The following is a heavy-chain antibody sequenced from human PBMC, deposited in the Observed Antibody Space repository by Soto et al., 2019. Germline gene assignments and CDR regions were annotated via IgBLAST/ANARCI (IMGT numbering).Heavy chain of an antibody. V-gene: IGHV4-59*12. CDR2: IYYSGST. Sequence: PSETLSLTCTVSGGSISSYYWSWIRQPPGKGLEWIGYIYYSGSTNYNPSLKSRVTISVDTSKNQFSLKLSSVTAVDTAVYYFARIVREYYDFWSGNWFDPWGQGTLVTVSS. CDR1: GGSISSYY. D-gene: IGHD3-3*01. CDR3: ARIVREYYDFWSGNWFDP. J-gene: IGHJ5*02.